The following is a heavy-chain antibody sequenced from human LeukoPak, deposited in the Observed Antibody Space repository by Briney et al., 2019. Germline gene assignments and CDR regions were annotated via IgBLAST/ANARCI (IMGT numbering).Heavy chain of an antibody. V-gene: IGHV4-59*01. CDR3: ARSERYSSGWYFYFDY. CDR1: GGSISTYY. Sequence: SEILSLTCTVSGGSISTYYWSWIRQPPGKGLEWIGYIYYSGSTNYNPSLKSRVTISIDTSKNQFSLNLSSVTAADTAVYYCARSERYSSGWYFYFDYWGQGTLVTVSS. D-gene: IGHD6-19*01. CDR2: IYYSGST. J-gene: IGHJ4*02.